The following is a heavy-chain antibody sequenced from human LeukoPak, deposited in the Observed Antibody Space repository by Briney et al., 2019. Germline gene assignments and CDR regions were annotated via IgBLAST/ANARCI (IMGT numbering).Heavy chain of an antibody. CDR3: AKDQDDYVWGTYRYRDY. Sequence: GGSLRLSCAASGFTYRSYGMSWVRQAPGRGLEWVSSISNSGGSTYYADSVKGRFTISRDNSKNTLYLQMNSLRAEDTAVYYCAKDQDDYVWGTYRYRDYWGQGTLVTVSS. V-gene: IGHV3-23*01. J-gene: IGHJ4*02. CDR2: ISNSGGST. D-gene: IGHD3-16*02. CDR1: GFTYRSYG.